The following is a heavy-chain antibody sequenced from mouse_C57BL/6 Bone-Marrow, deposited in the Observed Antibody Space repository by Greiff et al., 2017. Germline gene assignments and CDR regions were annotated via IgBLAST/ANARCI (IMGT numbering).Heavy chain of an antibody. V-gene: IGHV5-6*02. CDR1: GFTFSSYG. D-gene: IGHD2-1*01. Sequence: EVKLMESGGDLVKPGGSLKLSCAASGFTFSSYGMSWVRQTPDKRLEWVATISSGGSYTYYPDSVKGRFTISRDNAKNTLYLQMSSLKSEDTAMYYCARRGGNYGAWFAYWGQGTLVTVSA. CDR3: ARRGGNYGAWFAY. J-gene: IGHJ3*01. CDR2: ISSGGSYT.